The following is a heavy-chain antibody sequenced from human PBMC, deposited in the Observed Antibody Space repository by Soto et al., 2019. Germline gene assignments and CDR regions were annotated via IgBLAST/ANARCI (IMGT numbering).Heavy chain of an antibody. CDR3: ASVRASASNLAPYYLDF. J-gene: IGHJ4*02. CDR1: GGSINNYY. Sequence: PSETLSLTCSVSGGSINNYYWTWIRQSPGKGLEWIGYTHYSGSSSHHASCNPSLRSRVTISVDPAKHQFSLTVKSVTAADTALYYCASVRASASNLAPYYLDFWGQGALVTVSS. D-gene: IGHD2-2*01. CDR2: THYSGSS. V-gene: IGHV4-59*01.